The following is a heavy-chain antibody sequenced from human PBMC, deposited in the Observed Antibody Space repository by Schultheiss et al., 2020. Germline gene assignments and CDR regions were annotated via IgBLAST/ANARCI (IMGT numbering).Heavy chain of an antibody. CDR2: ISSNGGST. V-gene: IGHV3-64*04. J-gene: IGHJ6*02. CDR1: KFTFSSYA. CDR3: ARDPEASGMDV. D-gene: IGHD1-14*01. Sequence: GECLKISCSASKFTFSSYAMHWVRQAPGKGLEYVSAISSNGGSTFYADSVKGRFTISRDNSKNTLYLQMNSLRAEDTAVYYCARDPEASGMDVWGQGTTVTVSS.